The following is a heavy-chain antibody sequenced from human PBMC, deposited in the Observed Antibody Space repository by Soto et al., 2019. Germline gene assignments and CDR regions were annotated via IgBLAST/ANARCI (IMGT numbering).Heavy chain of an antibody. J-gene: IGHJ5*02. CDR3: ARGVVRRVAPYNTNNGFDP. D-gene: IGHD3-10*01. CDR1: GYTFTGYY. V-gene: IGHV1-2*04. Sequence: QVQLVQSGAEVKKPGASVKVSCKASGYTFTGYYMHWVRQAPGQGLEWMGWINPNSGGTNYAQKFQGWVTMTRDTAVSTGCMGLRTVRSDDTAVDYCARGVVRRVAPYNTNNGFDPWGQGTLVTVSS. CDR2: INPNSGGT.